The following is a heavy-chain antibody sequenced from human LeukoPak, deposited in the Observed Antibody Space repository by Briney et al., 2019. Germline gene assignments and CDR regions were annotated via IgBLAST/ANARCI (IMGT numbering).Heavy chain of an antibody. Sequence: PGGSLRLSCAASGFTFSSYWMNWARQAPGKGLEWVSSISDSGGSAYYADSVKGRFTISRDNSKNTLYLQMSSLRAEDTAVYYCAKSRFQLRVVRGVTDYWGQGTLVTVSS. D-gene: IGHD3-10*01. J-gene: IGHJ4*02. CDR3: AKSRFQLRVVRGVTDY. CDR2: ISDSGGSA. CDR1: GFTFSSYW. V-gene: IGHV3-23*01.